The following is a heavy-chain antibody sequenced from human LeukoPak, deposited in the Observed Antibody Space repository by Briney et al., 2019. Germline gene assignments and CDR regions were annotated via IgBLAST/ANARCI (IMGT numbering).Heavy chain of an antibody. CDR1: GFTFSSYS. V-gene: IGHV3-48*01. CDR2: ISSSSSTI. D-gene: IGHD1-14*01. J-gene: IGHJ4*02. Sequence: VGSLRLSCAASGFTFSSYSMNRVRQAPGKGLEWVSYISSSSSTIYYADSVKGRFTISRDNAKNSLYLQMNSLRAEDTAVYYCASGIRRIPTSAETDYWGRGTLVTVSS. CDR3: ASGIRRIPTSAETDY.